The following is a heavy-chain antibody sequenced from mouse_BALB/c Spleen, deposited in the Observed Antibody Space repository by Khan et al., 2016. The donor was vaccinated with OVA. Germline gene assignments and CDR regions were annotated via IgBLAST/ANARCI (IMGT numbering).Heavy chain of an antibody. D-gene: IGHD1-1*01. CDR1: GYTFTSYW. CDR3: ARIKKIVATYFDY. J-gene: IGHJ2*01. CDR2: TNPTNGRT. Sequence: QVQLQQSGAELVKAGASVKMSCKASGYTFTSYWMHWVKQRLGQGLEWFAETNPTNGRTYYNEKFKSKATLTVDKSSSPAYMLLSGPTFEDSAVYYWARIKKIVATYFDYWGQGTTLTGSS. V-gene: IGHV1S81*02.